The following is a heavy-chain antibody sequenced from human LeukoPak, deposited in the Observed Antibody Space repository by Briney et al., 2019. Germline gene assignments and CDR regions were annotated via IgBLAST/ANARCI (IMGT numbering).Heavy chain of an antibody. V-gene: IGHV3-23*01. CDR3: AKDPGVVPAHYFDY. CDR1: GFTFSSYA. D-gene: IGHD2-2*01. J-gene: IGHJ4*02. CDR2: TGSTGVST. Sequence: GGSLRLSCAASGFTFSSYAMNWVRQAPGKGLEWVSGTGSTGVSTFYADSVKGRFTVSRDNSKNTLSLQMNSLRAEDTAVYYCAKDPGVVPAHYFDYWGQGTLVTVST.